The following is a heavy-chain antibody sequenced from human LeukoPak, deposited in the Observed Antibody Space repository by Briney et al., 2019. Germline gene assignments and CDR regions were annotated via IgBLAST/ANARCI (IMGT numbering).Heavy chain of an antibody. CDR1: GGSISSYY. CDR2: IYTSGST. CDR3: ARDSPLDGYHILDY. D-gene: IGHD5-24*01. Sequence: SETLSLTCTVSGGSISSYYWSWIRQPAGKGLEWIGRIYTSGSTNYNPSLKSRVTISVDTSKNQFSLKLSSVTAADTAVYYCARDSPLDGYHILDYWGQGTLVTVSS. J-gene: IGHJ4*02. V-gene: IGHV4-4*07.